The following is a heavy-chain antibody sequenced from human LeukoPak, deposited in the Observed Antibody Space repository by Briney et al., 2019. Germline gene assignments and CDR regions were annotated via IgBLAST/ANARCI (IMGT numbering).Heavy chain of an antibody. CDR3: AKRASGSGTSLYYFDY. D-gene: IGHD3-10*01. Sequence: PGGSLRLSCAAPGFTFSSYAMSWVRRAPGKGLEWVSVISNSGGSTFYADSVKGRFTISRDNSKNTLYLQMNSLRAEDTAVYYCAKRASGSGTSLYYFDYWGQGTLVTVSS. CDR1: GFTFSSYA. CDR2: ISNSGGST. J-gene: IGHJ4*02. V-gene: IGHV3-23*01.